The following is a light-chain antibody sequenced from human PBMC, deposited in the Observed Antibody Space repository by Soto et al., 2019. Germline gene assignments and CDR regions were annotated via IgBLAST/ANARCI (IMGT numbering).Light chain of an antibody. Sequence: EIVLTQSPGTLFLSPGERATLSCRASQSVSSSYLAWYQQKPGQAPRLLIYGASSRATGIPDRFSGSGSGTDFTLTISRLEPEEFAVYYCQQYGSSPLYTCGQGTKLEIK. V-gene: IGKV3-20*01. CDR3: QQYGSSPLYT. CDR2: GAS. J-gene: IGKJ2*01. CDR1: QSVSSSY.